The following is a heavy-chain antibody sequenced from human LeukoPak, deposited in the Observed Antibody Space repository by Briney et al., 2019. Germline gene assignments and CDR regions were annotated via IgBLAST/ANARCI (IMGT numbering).Heavy chain of an antibody. V-gene: IGHV1-69*13. J-gene: IGHJ6*02. D-gene: IGHD5-18*01. CDR3: ARSPAHSSSYYYYYGMDV. CDR1: GGTFISYA. Sequence: ASVKVSCKASGGTFISYAISWVRQAPGQGLEWMGGIIPIFGTANYAQKFQGRVTITADESTSTAYMELSSLRSEDTAVYYCARSPAHSSSYYYYYGMDVWGQGTTVTVSS. CDR2: IIPIFGTA.